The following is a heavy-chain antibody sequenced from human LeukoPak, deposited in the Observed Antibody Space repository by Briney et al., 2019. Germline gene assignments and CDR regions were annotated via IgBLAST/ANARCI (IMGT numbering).Heavy chain of an antibody. CDR1: GYTFTTYY. V-gene: IGHV1-46*01. Sequence: ASVKVSCKASGYTFTTYYMHWVRQAPGQGLEWMGIINPSGGSTSYAQKFQGRDTMTRDTSTSTFYMELSSLRSDDTAVYYCARAPLGGDTYWGQGTLVTVSS. CDR2: INPSGGST. D-gene: IGHD2-21*02. CDR3: ARAPLGGDTY. J-gene: IGHJ4*02.